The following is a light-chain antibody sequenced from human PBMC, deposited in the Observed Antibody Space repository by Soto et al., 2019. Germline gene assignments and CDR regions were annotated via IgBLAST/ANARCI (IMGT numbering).Light chain of an antibody. CDR3: QQYGDSPPTWT. Sequence: EIVMTQSPVTLSVSPGERATLSCRASQSVSSRYLAWYQQKPGQAPSLLIYGASSRATGIPDRFSGSGSGTDFTLTISRLEPEDFAVYYCQQYGDSPPTWTFGQGTKVDIK. CDR2: GAS. V-gene: IGKV3-20*01. J-gene: IGKJ1*01. CDR1: QSVSSRY.